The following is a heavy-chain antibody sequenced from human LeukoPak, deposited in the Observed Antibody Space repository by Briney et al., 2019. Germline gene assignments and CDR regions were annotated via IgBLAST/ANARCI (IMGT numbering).Heavy chain of an antibody. J-gene: IGHJ4*02. CDR3: ARDHGAPLDY. Sequence: GGSLRLSCAASGFTFSSYGMHWVRQAPGKGLEWVAVISYDGSNKYYADSVKGRFTIPRDNSKNTLYLQMNSLRAEDTAVYYCARDHGAPLDYWGQGTLVTVSS. CDR2: ISYDGSNK. D-gene: IGHD3-10*01. V-gene: IGHV3-30*03. CDR1: GFTFSSYG.